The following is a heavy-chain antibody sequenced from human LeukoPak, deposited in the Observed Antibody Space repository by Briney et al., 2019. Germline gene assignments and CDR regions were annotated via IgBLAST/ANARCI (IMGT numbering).Heavy chain of an antibody. CDR3: ARDRRAIACSSTSCYTRPYYYYYMDV. J-gene: IGHJ6*03. Sequence: ASVKVSCKASGGTFSSYAISWVRQAPGQGLEWMGGIIPIFGTANYAQKFQGRVTITTDESTSTAYMELSSLGSEDTAVYYCARDRRAIACSSTSCYTRPYYYYYMDVWGKGTTVTVSS. CDR2: IIPIFGTA. D-gene: IGHD2-2*02. CDR1: GGTFSSYA. V-gene: IGHV1-69*05.